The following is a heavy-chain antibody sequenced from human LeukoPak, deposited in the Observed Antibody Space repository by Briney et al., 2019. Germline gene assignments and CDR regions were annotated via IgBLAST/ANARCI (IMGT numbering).Heavy chain of an antibody. D-gene: IGHD1-26*01. CDR2: INPNSGGT. V-gene: IGHV1-2*04. Sequence: ASVKVSCKASGYTFTGYYMHWVRQAPGQGLEWMGWINPNSGGTNYAQKFQGWVTMTRDTSISTAYMELSRLRSDDTAVYYCARARWELFRYYYYGMDVWGQGTTVTVSS. J-gene: IGHJ6*02. CDR3: ARARWELFRYYYYGMDV. CDR1: GYTFTGYY.